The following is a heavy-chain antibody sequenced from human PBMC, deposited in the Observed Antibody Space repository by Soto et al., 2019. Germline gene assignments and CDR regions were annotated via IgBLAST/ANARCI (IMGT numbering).Heavy chain of an antibody. CDR1: GGSISSGGYY. J-gene: IGHJ4*02. CDR2: IYYSGST. Sequence: SETLSLTCTVSGGSISSGGYYWSWIRQHPGKGLEWIGYIYYSGSTYYNPSLKSRVTISVDTSKNQFSLKLSSVTAADTAVYYCARDPLPTQNQGYWGQGTRVTVSS. D-gene: IGHD1-26*01. V-gene: IGHV4-31*03. CDR3: ARDPLPTQNQGY.